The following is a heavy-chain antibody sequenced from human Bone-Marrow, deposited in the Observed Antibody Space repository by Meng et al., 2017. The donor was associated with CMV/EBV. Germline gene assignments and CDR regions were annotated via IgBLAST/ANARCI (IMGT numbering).Heavy chain of an antibody. CDR3: TFSIASYYYYGLDV. J-gene: IGHJ6*02. Sequence: GESLKISCAASGFTFSGSAMHWVRQASGKGLEWVGRIRSKANSYATAYAASVDGRFTISRDDSKNTAYLQMNSLKTEDTAVYYCTFSIASYYYYGLDVWGQGTTVTV. V-gene: IGHV3-73*01. CDR2: IRSKANSYAT. D-gene: IGHD6-6*01. CDR1: GFTFSGSA.